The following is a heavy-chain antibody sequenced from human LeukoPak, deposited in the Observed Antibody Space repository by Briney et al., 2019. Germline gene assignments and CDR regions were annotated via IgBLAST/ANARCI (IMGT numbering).Heavy chain of an antibody. V-gene: IGHV3-7*01. CDR3: ASRIAATLGRSIAEYFQH. J-gene: IGHJ1*01. D-gene: IGHD6-25*01. Sequence: GGSLRLSCAASGFTFSSYWMSWVRQAPGKGLEWVANIKQDGSEKYYVDSVKGRFTISRDNAKNSLYLQMNSLRAEDTAVYHCASRIAATLGRSIAEYFQHWGQGTLVTVSS. CDR2: IKQDGSEK. CDR1: GFTFSSYW.